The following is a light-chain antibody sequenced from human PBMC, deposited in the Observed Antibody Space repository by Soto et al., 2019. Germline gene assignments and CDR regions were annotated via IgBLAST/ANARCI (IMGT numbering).Light chain of an antibody. Sequence: PGEIATLSCGASQSVSSSYLACYQLKPGLAPRLLIYDASSRATGIPDRFSGSGSGTDFTLTINRLEPEDSAVYYCQQYRSLITFGQGTRLEIK. CDR2: DAS. J-gene: IGKJ5*01. V-gene: IGKV3D-20*01. CDR1: QSVSSSY. CDR3: QQYRSLIT.